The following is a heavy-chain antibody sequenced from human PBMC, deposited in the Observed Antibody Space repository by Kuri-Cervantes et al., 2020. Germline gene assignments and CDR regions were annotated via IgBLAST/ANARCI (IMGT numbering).Heavy chain of an antibody. CDR1: GYTFTSYG. V-gene: IGHV1-18*01. J-gene: IGHJ6*02. CDR2: ISAYNGNT. D-gene: IGHD5-12*01. Sequence: ASVKVSCKASGYTFTSYGISWVRQAPGQGLEWMGWISAYNGNTNYAQKLQGRVTMTTDTSTSTAYMELRSLRSDDTAVYYCARDASPIVATPLTYYYYGMDVWGQGTTVTVSS. CDR3: ARDASPIVATPLTYYYYGMDV.